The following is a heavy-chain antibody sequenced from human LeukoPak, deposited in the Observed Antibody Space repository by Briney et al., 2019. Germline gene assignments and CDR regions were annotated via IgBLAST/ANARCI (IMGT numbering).Heavy chain of an antibody. Sequence: GGSLRLSCAASGFTFSDYYMSWIRQAPGKGLEWVSYISSSGSTIYYADSVKGRFTISRDNSKNTLYLQMNSLRAEDTAVYYCARDTQLYSRDSPGYWGQGTLVTVSS. J-gene: IGHJ4*02. D-gene: IGHD6-13*01. CDR1: GFTFSDYY. V-gene: IGHV3-11*04. CDR3: ARDTQLYSRDSPGY. CDR2: ISSSGSTI.